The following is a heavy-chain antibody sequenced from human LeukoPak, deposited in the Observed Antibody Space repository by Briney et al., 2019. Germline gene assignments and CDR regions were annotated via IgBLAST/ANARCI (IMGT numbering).Heavy chain of an antibody. V-gene: IGHV1-24*01. J-gene: IGHJ5*02. CDR1: GYTLTELS. D-gene: IGHD6-13*01. CDR3: ATDQGPLIQQLPYNWFDP. Sequence: ASVKVSCKVSGYTLTELSMHWVRQAPGKGLEWMGGFDPEDGETIYAQKFQGRVTMTEDTSTDTAHMELSSLRSEDTAVYYCATDQGPLIQQLPYNWFDPWGQGTLVTVSS. CDR2: FDPEDGET.